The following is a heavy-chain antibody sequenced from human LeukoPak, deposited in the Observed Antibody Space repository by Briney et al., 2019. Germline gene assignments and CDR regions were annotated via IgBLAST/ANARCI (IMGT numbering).Heavy chain of an antibody. Sequence: ASVKDSCTASGYTFTSYDINWVRQATGQGLEWMGWMNPNSGNTGYAQKFQGRVTMTRNTSISTAYMELSSLRSEDTAVYYCARGRGRFLEWLSSAYYFDYWGQGTLVTVSS. D-gene: IGHD3-3*01. CDR3: ARGRGRFLEWLSSAYYFDY. J-gene: IGHJ4*02. CDR2: MNPNSGNT. CDR1: GYTFTSYD. V-gene: IGHV1-8*01.